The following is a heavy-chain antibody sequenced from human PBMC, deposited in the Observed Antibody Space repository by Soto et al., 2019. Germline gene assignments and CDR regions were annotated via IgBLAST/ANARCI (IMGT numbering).Heavy chain of an antibody. D-gene: IGHD2-2*01. V-gene: IGHV3-30*18. CDR2: ISYDGSNK. CDR3: AKTALPAAPSYYFDY. J-gene: IGHJ4*02. Sequence: GGSLRLSCAASGFTFSSYGMHWVRQAPGKGLEWVAVISYDGSNKYYADSVKGRFTISRDNSKNTLYLQMNSLRAEDTAVYYCAKTALPAAPSYYFDYWGQGTLVTVSS. CDR1: GFTFSSYG.